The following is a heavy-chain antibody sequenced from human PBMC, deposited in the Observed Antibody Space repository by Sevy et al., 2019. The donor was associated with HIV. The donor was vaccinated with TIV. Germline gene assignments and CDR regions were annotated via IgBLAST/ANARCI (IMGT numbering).Heavy chain of an antibody. CDR3: ARDDEPDYYYFDMDV. Sequence: GGSLRLSCAASGFTFSDFGMQWVRQAPGKGLQWVAVISYDGSNKYYADSVKGRFTISRDNSKNTLYLQMDGLRAEDTALYYCARDDEPDYYYFDMDVWGQGTTVTVSS. CDR1: GFTFSDFG. CDR2: ISYDGSNK. V-gene: IGHV3-30*19. J-gene: IGHJ6*02.